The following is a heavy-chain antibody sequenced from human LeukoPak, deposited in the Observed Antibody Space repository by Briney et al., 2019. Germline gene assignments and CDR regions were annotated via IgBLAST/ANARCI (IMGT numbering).Heavy chain of an antibody. J-gene: IGHJ3*02. V-gene: IGHV3-21*01. CDR1: DFSFITYA. Sequence: GGSLRLSCAASDFSFITYAMSWVRQAPGKGLEWVSSISSSSSYIYYADSVKGRFTISRDNAKNSLYLQMNSLRAEDTAVYYCAKLGLDAFDIWGQGTMVTVSS. D-gene: IGHD6-13*01. CDR3: AKLGLDAFDI. CDR2: ISSSSSYI.